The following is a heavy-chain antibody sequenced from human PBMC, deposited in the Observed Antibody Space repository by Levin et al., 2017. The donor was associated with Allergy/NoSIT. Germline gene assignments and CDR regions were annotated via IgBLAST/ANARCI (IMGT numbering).Heavy chain of an antibody. J-gene: IGHJ3*02. V-gene: IGHV3-21*01. CDR1: GFTFSSYS. CDR2: ISSSSSYI. D-gene: IGHD1/OR15-1a*01. Sequence: PGGSLRLSCAASGFTFSSYSMNWVRQAPGKGLEWVSSISSSSSYINYADSVKGRFTISRDNAKNSLYLQMNSLRAEDTAVYYCARRVSAGITSATFDIWGQGTMVTVSS. CDR3: ARRVSAGITSATFDI.